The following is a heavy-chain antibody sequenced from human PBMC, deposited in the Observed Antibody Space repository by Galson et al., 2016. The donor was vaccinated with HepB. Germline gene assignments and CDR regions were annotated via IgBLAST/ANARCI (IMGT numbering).Heavy chain of an antibody. V-gene: IGHV3-23*01. Sequence: SLRLSCAASSFAFSSYAVNWVRQAPGKGLEWVSGISGNGVATHYAASVQGRFTISRDNSKNTLYLNMNSLRAEDTAVYFCAKQGYSNYWHIASWGQGTLVTVSS. CDR3: AKQGYSNYWHIAS. J-gene: IGHJ4*02. D-gene: IGHD2-21*01. CDR1: SFAFSSYA. CDR2: ISGNGVAT.